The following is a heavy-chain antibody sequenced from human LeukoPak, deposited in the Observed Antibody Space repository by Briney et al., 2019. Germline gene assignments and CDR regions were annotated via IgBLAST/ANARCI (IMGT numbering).Heavy chain of an antibody. CDR2: ISSSGSTI. D-gene: IGHD4-17*01. V-gene: IGHV3-48*03. Sequence: PGRSLRLSCAASGFTFDNYAMHWVRQAPGKGLEWVSYISSSGSTIYYADSVKGRFTISRDNAKNSLYLQMNSLRAEDTAVYYCARVSYGYMDVWGKGTTVTVSS. CDR1: GFTFDNYA. J-gene: IGHJ6*03. CDR3: ARVSYGYMDV.